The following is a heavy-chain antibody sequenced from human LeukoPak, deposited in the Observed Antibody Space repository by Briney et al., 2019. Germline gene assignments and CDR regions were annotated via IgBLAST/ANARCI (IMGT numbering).Heavy chain of an antibody. CDR1: GGSINYYY. CDR2: IYSSGST. J-gene: IGHJ5*02. D-gene: IGHD6-19*01. CDR3: ASSPWLSHRP. Sequence: SETLSLTCTVSGGSINYYYWSWIRQPPGKGLEYIGYIYSSGSTNYNPSLKSRVTMSVDTSKNQFSLKLSSVTAADTAVYYCASSPWLSHRPWGQGTLVTVSS. V-gene: IGHV4-59*12.